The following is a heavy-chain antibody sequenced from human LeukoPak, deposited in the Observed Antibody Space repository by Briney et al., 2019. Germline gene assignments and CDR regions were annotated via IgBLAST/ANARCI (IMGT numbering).Heavy chain of an antibody. J-gene: IGHJ4*02. Sequence: GGSLRLSCAASGFTFSSYAMHWVRQAPGKGLEWVAVISYDGSNKYYADSVKGRFTISRDNSKNTLYLQMNSLRAEDTAVYYCAKVTYGSGTYGAFDSWGQGTLVTVSS. CDR3: AKVTYGSGTYGAFDS. CDR2: ISYDGSNK. CDR1: GFTFSSYA. V-gene: IGHV3-30*04. D-gene: IGHD3-10*01.